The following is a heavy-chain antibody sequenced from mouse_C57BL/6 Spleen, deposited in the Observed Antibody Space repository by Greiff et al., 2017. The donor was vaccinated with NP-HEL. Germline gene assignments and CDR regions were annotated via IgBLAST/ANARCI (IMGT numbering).Heavy chain of an antibody. CDR3: ARGRGSRYYAMDY. J-gene: IGHJ4*01. V-gene: IGHV5-4*03. Sequence: EVMLVESGGGLVKPGGSLKLSCAASGFTFSSYAMSWVRQTPEKRLEWVATISDGGSYTYYPDNVKGRFTISRDNAKNNLYLQMSHLKSEDTAMYYCARGRGSRYYAMDYWGQGTSVTVSS. D-gene: IGHD1-1*01. CDR2: ISDGGSYT. CDR1: GFTFSSYA.